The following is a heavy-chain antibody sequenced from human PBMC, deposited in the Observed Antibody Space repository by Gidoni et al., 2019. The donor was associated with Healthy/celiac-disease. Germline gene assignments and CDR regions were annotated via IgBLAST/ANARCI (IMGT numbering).Heavy chain of an antibody. CDR1: GFTFRGSA. CDR3: TRRYYYDSSGFHDY. J-gene: IGHJ4*02. D-gene: IGHD3-22*01. V-gene: IGHV3-73*02. Sequence: EVQLVESGGGLVQPWGARKLSCAASGFTFRGSAMHWVRQASGKVLEWVGRIRSKANSYATAYAASVKGRFTISRDDSKNTAYLQMNSLKTEDTAVYYCTRRYYYDSSGFHDYWGQGTLVTVSS. CDR2: IRSKANSYAT.